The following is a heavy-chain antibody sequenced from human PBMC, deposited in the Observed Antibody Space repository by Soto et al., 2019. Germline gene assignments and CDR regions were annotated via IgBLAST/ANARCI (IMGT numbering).Heavy chain of an antibody. CDR2: ISGSDGST. Sequence: EVQLLESGGGLVQPGGSLRLSCAASGFIFNNYGMSWVRQAPGKGLEWVSGISGSDGSTYYADSVKGRFTISRDNSENTLYLQMNSLRAEDTAVYYCAKNSYVEGMGAFDYWGQGTLVIVSS. V-gene: IGHV3-23*01. CDR3: AKNSYVEGMGAFDY. CDR1: GFIFNNYG. J-gene: IGHJ4*02. D-gene: IGHD2-21*01.